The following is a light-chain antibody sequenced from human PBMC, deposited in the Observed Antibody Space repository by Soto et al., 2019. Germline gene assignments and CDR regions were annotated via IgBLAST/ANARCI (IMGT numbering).Light chain of an antibody. CDR2: EVN. CDR1: SSDVGAYIY. Sequence: QSVLTQPASVSGSPGQSITISCGGTSSDVGAYIYVSCYQQFPGKAPKLILYEVNNRPSGVSNRFSGSKSDTTASLTISGLQPEDEADYYCSAYSDIDTKVFGTGTKVTVL. J-gene: IGLJ1*01. CDR3: SAYSDIDTKV. V-gene: IGLV2-14*03.